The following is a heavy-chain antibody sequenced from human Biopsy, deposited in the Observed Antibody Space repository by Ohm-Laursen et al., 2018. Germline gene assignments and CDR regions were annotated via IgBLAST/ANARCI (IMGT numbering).Heavy chain of an antibody. D-gene: IGHD4-23*01. CDR2: ISGGGTI. V-gene: IGHV3-11*01. CDR1: GFSFSDYH. J-gene: IGHJ6*02. Sequence: GSLRLSCTASGFSFSDYHMRWIRQAPGRGLEWVSYISGGGTIYYGVSMKGRVTISRDNAKNSLYLQMHSLRAEDTAVYYCARDTRWSPYSMDVWGQGTTVTVSS. CDR3: ARDTRWSPYSMDV.